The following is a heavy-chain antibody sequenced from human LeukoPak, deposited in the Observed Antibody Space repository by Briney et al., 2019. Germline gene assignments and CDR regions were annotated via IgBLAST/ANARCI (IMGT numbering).Heavy chain of an antibody. V-gene: IGHV4-59*08. CDR3: ARLDPISSI. CDR1: GGSISSYY. Sequence: SETLSLTCTVSGGSISSYYWSRIRQPPGKGLEWIGYIYYSGSTNYNPSLKSRVTISVDTSKNQFSLKLSSVTAADTAVYYCARLDPISSIWGQGTLVTVSS. J-gene: IGHJ4*02. CDR2: IYYSGST. D-gene: IGHD3-3*02.